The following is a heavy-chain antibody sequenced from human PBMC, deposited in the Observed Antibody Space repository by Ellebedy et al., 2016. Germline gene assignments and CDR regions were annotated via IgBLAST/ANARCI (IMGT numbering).Heavy chain of an antibody. Sequence: GGSLRLSCAASGFTFSSQTMSWVRQASGKGPEWVSSIDNNGDGTFYADSVKGRFTTSRDNSKNTLYLQLNSLRAEDTARYYCAKGGMKYFENWGQGTLVTVSS. V-gene: IGHV3-23*01. D-gene: IGHD6-13*01. CDR2: IDNNGDGT. CDR1: GFTFSSQT. J-gene: IGHJ4*02. CDR3: AKGGMKYFEN.